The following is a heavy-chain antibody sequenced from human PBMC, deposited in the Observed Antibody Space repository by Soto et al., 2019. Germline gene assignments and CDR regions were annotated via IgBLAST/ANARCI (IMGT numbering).Heavy chain of an antibody. V-gene: IGHV3-30-3*01. CDR2: ISYDGSNK. J-gene: IGHJ4*02. Sequence: QVQLVESGGGVVQPGRSLRLSCAASGFTFSSYAMHWVRQAPGKGLEWVALISYDGSNKYYADSVKGRFTISRDNSKNTRYLQMNCLRAEDTAVYYCARVGPDFVLVPAQYWGQGTLVTVSS. CDR1: GFTFSSYA. D-gene: IGHD2-2*01. CDR3: ARVGPDFVLVPAQY.